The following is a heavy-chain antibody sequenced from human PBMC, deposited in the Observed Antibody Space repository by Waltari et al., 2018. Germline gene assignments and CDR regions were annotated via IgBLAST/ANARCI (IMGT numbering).Heavy chain of an antibody. D-gene: IGHD6-13*01. CDR2: IYWNDDK. Sequence: QITLKESGPTLVKPTQTLTLTCTFSGFSLSTSGVGVGWIRQPPGKALEWLALIYWNDDKRYSPSLKSRLTITKDTSKNQVVLTMTNMDPVDTATYYCARPMGIVAVGAFDIWGQGTMVTVSS. J-gene: IGHJ3*02. CDR1: GFSLSTSGVG. V-gene: IGHV2-5*01. CDR3: ARPMGIVAVGAFDI.